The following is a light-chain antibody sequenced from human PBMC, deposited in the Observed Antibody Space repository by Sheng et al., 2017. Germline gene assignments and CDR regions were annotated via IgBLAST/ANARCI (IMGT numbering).Light chain of an antibody. CDR3: QKSDSAPYT. CDR2: AAS. CDR1: QGTSNH. J-gene: IGKJ2*01. Sequence: DIQMTQSPSSLSASVGDRVTITCRASQGTSNHLVWYQQKPGKVPKLLIYAASTLKSGVPSRFSGGGSGEDFTLTIRSLQPDDVATYYCQKSDSAPYTFGQGTRLEI. V-gene: IGKV1-27*01.